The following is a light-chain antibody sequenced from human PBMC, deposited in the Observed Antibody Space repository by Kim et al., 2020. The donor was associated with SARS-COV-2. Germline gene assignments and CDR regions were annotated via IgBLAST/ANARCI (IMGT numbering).Light chain of an antibody. CDR1: NIGSKT. Sequence: APGKTARITCGGNNIGSKTVHWCQQRPGQAPVVVIYYDSDRPSGIPERFSGSNFGNTATLTISRVEAGDEADYYCQVWDRNTDHRVFGAGTKVTVL. J-gene: IGLJ1*01. CDR2: YDS. CDR3: QVWDRNTDHRV. V-gene: IGLV3-21*04.